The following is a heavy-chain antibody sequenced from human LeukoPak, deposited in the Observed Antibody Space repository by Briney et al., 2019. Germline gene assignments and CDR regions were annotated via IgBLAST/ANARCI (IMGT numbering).Heavy chain of an antibody. Sequence: GGSLRLSCAASGFTFNNYAISWVRQAPGKGLEWVSAISGSGSSTYYADSVKGRFTISRDNSKNTVNLQMNSLRAEDTAVYHCATSRTFDYRGQGTLVTVSS. V-gene: IGHV3-23*01. D-gene: IGHD1-1*01. CDR3: ATSRTFDY. J-gene: IGHJ4*02. CDR2: ISGSGSST. CDR1: GFTFNNYA.